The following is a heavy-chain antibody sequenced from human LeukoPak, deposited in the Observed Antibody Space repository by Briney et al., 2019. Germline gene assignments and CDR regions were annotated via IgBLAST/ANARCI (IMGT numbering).Heavy chain of an antibody. V-gene: IGHV3-21*01. J-gene: IGHJ4*02. CDR3: ARDDYEALFDY. Sequence: GGSLRLSCAASGFTFSSYSMNWVRQAPGKGLEWVSSISSSSSYIYYADSVKGRFTISRDNSKNTLYLQMNSLRAEDTAVYYCARDDYEALFDYWGQGTLVTVSS. D-gene: IGHD4-17*01. CDR2: ISSSSSYI. CDR1: GFTFSSYS.